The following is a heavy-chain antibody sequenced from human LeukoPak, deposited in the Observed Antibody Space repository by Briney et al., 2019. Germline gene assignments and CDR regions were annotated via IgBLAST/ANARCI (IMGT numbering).Heavy chain of an antibody. CDR3: ASLVTPQIAYGMDV. D-gene: IGHD2-21*01. V-gene: IGHV1-2*02. CDR1: GYTFTGYY. Sequence: ASVKVSCKASGYTFTGYYMHWVRQAPGQGLEWMGWINPNSGGTNYAQKFQGRVTMARDTSISTAYMELSRLRSDDTAVYYCASLVTPQIAYGMDVWGQGTTVTVSS. J-gene: IGHJ6*02. CDR2: INPNSGGT.